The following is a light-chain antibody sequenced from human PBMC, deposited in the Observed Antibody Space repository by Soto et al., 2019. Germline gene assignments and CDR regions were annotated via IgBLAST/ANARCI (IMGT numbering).Light chain of an antibody. Sequence: DIQMTQSPSSLSASVGDRVAITCRSSQSISDYLNWYQQKPGKALKLVIYGASNLQSGVPPRLSGSGSGSEFTLTISGLQPDDFAIYFCQQSYSLPLTFGPGTKVDIK. CDR1: QSISDY. CDR2: GAS. V-gene: IGKV1-39*01. J-gene: IGKJ3*01. CDR3: QQSYSLPLT.